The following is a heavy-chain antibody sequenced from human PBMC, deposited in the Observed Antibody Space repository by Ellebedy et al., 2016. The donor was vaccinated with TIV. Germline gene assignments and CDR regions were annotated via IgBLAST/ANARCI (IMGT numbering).Heavy chain of an antibody. CDR1: GFTVSSHY. CDR3: ARGRYSDD. CDR2: IYSGGST. J-gene: IGHJ4*02. V-gene: IGHV3-53*01. D-gene: IGHD2-15*01. Sequence: GGSLRLXCAASGFTVSSHYMSWVRQAPGKGLEWVSVIYSGGSTFDTDSVKGRFSIYRDNSKNALYLQMNSLKAEDTAVYYCARGRYSDDWGQGTLVTISS.